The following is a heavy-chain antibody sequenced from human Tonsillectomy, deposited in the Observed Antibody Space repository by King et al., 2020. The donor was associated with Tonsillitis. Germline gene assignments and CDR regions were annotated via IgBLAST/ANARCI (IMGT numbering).Heavy chain of an antibody. Sequence: VQLVESGGGVVQPGRSLRLSCAASGFTFSSYGMHWVRQAPGKGLEWVAVIWYDGSNKYYADSVKGRFTISRDNSKNTLYLQMNSLRAEDTAVYYCARDLVNYYGMDVWGQGTTVTVSS. J-gene: IGHJ6*02. CDR3: ARDLVNYYGMDV. CDR1: GFTFSSYG. D-gene: IGHD1-26*01. CDR2: IWYDGSNK. V-gene: IGHV3-33*01.